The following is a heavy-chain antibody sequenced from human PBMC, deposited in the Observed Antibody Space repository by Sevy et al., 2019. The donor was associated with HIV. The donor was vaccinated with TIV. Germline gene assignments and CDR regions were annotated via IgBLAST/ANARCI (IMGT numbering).Heavy chain of an antibody. CDR1: GFTFSNAW. CDR2: IKSKTDVGTT. CDR3: TTDLVIAARPEEPWFDP. D-gene: IGHD6-6*01. J-gene: IGHJ5*02. V-gene: IGHV3-15*01. Sequence: GGSLRLSCAASGFTFSNAWMSWVRQAPGKGLEWVGRIKSKTDVGTTDYAAPVKGRFTISSDDSKNTLYLQMNSLKTEDTAVYYCTTDLVIAARPEEPWFDPWGQGTLVTVSS.